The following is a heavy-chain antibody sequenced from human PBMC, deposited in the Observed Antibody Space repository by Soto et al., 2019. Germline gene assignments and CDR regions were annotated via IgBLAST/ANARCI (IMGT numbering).Heavy chain of an antibody. D-gene: IGHD1-26*01. V-gene: IGHV3-30-3*01. CDR2: ISYDGSNK. CDR3: ASQVGATAFDP. Sequence: QVQLVESGGGVVQPGRSLRLSCAASGFTFSSYAMHWVRQAPGKGLEWVAVISYDGSNKYYADSVKGRFTISRDNSKNTLYLQMNSLRGEDTAVYYCASQVGATAFDPWGQGTLVTVSS. CDR1: GFTFSSYA. J-gene: IGHJ5*02.